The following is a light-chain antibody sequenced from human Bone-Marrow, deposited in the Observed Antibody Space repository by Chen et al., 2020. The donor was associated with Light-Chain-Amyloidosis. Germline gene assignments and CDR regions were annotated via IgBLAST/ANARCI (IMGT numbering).Light chain of an antibody. CDR3: AARDENMNGWV. J-gene: IGLJ3*02. CDR2: SND. Sequence: QSVLTQPPSASGTPGQKVTISCSGRYSNIGSNTVSWYQHLPGTAPKLLMYSNDQRPSVVPDRVSGSKSGTSASLATSGLQSEDEADYYCAARDENMNGWVFGGGTKLTVL. CDR1: YSNIGSNT. V-gene: IGLV1-44*01.